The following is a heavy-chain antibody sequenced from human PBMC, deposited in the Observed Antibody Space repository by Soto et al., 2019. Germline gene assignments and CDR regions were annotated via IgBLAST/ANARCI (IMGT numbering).Heavy chain of an antibody. CDR3: ARDDEGGSDCDLGY. Sequence: QVQLVESGEGVVQPGRSLRLSCAASGFTFSSYVIHWVRQTPGKGLEWVAFISRDGSNEYYADSVKGRFTISRDNSKNTLYLQMNSLRAEDTSVYYCARDDEGGSDCDLGYWGQGTLVTVSS. D-gene: IGHD3-10*01. V-gene: IGHV3-30*03. J-gene: IGHJ4*02. CDR1: GFTFSSYV. CDR2: ISRDGSNE.